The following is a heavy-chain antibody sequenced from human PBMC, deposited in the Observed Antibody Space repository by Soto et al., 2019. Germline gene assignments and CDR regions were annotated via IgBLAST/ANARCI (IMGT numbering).Heavy chain of an antibody. D-gene: IGHD2-15*01. CDR2: ISAYNGNT. CDR1: GYTFTSYG. V-gene: IGHV1-18*01. Sequence: QVQLVQSGAEVKKPGASVKVSCKASGYTFTSYGISWVRQAPGQGLEWMGWISAYNGNTDYAQKLQGRVTMATETPTSTAYMELRSLRSDDTAVYYCARVGRYCSGGSCYPSLSWFDPWGQGTLVTVSS. J-gene: IGHJ5*02. CDR3: ARVGRYCSGGSCYPSLSWFDP.